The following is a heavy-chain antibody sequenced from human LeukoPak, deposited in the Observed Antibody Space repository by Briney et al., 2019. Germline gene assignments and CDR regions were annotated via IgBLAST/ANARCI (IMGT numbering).Heavy chain of an antibody. D-gene: IGHD2-2*01. J-gene: IGHJ5*02. Sequence: ASVKVSCKASGYTFTGYYMHWVRQAPGQGLEWMGWINPNSGGTNYAQKFQGRVTMTRDTSISTAYMELSRLRSDDTAVYYCARDCQHQLLSMPYNWFDPWGQGTLVTVSS. CDR1: GYTFTGYY. CDR2: INPNSGGT. CDR3: ARDCQHQLLSMPYNWFDP. V-gene: IGHV1-2*02.